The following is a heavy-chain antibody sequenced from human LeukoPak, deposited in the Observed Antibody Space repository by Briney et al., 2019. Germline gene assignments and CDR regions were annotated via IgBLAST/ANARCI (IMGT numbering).Heavy chain of an antibody. CDR2: INPNSGGT. CDR3: ARDLRYSSGWYLPAGYYYYMDV. V-gene: IGHV1-2*02. J-gene: IGHJ6*03. Sequence: ASVKVSCKASGYTFTGYYMHWVRQAPGQGLEWMGWINPNSGGTNYAQKLQGRVTMTTDTSTSTAYMELRSLRSDDTAVYYCARDLRYSSGWYLPAGYYYYMDVWGKGTTVTVSS. D-gene: IGHD6-19*01. CDR1: GYTFTGYY.